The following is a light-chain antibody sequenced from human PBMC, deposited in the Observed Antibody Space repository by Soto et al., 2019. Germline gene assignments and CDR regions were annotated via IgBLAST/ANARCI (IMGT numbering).Light chain of an antibody. CDR3: QQYDTLSFT. J-gene: IGKJ3*01. CDR2: DAS. V-gene: IGKV1-33*01. CDR1: QDISNY. Sequence: DIQMTQSPSSLSASVGDRVTITCQASQDISNYLNWYQQKLGKAPKLLIYDASNLEPGVPSRFSGSGSGTEFIFTISSLQPDDIATYYCQQYDTLSFTLGPGTKVEIK.